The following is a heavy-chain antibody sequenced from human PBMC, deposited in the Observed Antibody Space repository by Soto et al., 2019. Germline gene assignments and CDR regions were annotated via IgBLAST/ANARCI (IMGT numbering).Heavy chain of an antibody. V-gene: IGHV3-23*01. D-gene: IGHD2-21*01. CDR1: GFAFSSYA. CDR3: AKTIEVIAREIDY. J-gene: IGHJ4*02. CDR2: ISGSGGSI. Sequence: PGGSLRLSCAAAGFAFSSYAMSWVRQAPGKGLEWVSTISGSGGSIYYADSVKGRFTIFRDNSNNMLYLQMNSLRAEDTAVYYCAKTIEVIAREIDYWGQGTLVTVSS.